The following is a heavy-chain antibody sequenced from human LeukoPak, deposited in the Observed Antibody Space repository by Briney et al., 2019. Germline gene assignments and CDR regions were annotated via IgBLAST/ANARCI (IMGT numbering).Heavy chain of an antibody. CDR1: GFTFSSYS. D-gene: IGHD6-13*01. V-gene: IGHV3-23*01. CDR3: AKAASSSWPSYYYGMDV. CDR2: ITGSGGNT. J-gene: IGHJ6*02. Sequence: GGSLRLSCAASGFTFSSYSMNWVRQAPGKGLEWVSVITGSGGNTYYADSVKGRFTISKDNSKNTVYLQMSSLRVDDTAVYYCAKAASSSWPSYYYGMDVWGQGTTVTVSS.